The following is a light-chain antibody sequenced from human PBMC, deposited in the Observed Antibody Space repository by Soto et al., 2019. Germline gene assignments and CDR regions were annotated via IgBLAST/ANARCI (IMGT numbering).Light chain of an antibody. J-gene: IGKJ4*01. CDR2: CAS. CDR1: QSVLHSPNDKNY. V-gene: IGKV4-1*01. CDR3: QQYHSLPLT. Sequence: DIVMTQSPDSLAVSLGERATINCESSQSVLHSPNDKNYLAWYQQKPGQPPKLLIYCASTRESGVPDRFSGSGSGKDFTLTISSLQAEDVAVYYCQQYHSLPLTFGGGTKVDIK.